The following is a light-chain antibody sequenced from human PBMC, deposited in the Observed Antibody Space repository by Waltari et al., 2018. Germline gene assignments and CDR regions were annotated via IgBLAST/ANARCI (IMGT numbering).Light chain of an antibody. CDR3: QQYNDYSWT. V-gene: IGKV1-5*03. J-gene: IGKJ1*01. CDR1: QNILRY. Sequence: DIQMTQSPSTLSASVGDRVILTCRASQNILRYLAWYQQKPGKAPTLLIYRASNLETGFLSRFSGSGSGTEFTLTISSLQPDDFATYYCQQYNDYSWTFGQGTKVEI. CDR2: RAS.